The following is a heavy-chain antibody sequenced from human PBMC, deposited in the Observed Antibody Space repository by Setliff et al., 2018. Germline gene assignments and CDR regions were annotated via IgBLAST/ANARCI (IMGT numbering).Heavy chain of an antibody. Sequence: PGGSLRLSCAASGFTFSSLAMSWVRQGPGKGMEWVSGISGSGGNTYYADSVKGRFTISRDNAGNSLYLQLNSLRAEDTAVYYCAGDDGSSWLIDYWGQGALVTVSS. J-gene: IGHJ4*02. D-gene: IGHD6-13*01. CDR2: ISGSGGNT. CDR3: AGDDGSSWLIDY. CDR1: GFTFSSLA. V-gene: IGHV3-23*01.